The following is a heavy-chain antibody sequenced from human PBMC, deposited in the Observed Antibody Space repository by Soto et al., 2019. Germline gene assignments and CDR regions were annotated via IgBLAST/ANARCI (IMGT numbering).Heavy chain of an antibody. J-gene: IGHJ5*02. CDR3: ARVNIAVAATRYNWFDP. Sequence: SETLSLTCTVSGGSISSGGYYWSRIRQHPGKGLEWIGYIYYSGSTYYNPSLKSRVTISVDTSKNQFSLKLSSVTAADTAVYYCARVNIAVAATRYNWFDPWGQGTLVTVSS. CDR2: IYYSGST. V-gene: IGHV4-31*03. CDR1: GGSISSGGYY. D-gene: IGHD6-13*01.